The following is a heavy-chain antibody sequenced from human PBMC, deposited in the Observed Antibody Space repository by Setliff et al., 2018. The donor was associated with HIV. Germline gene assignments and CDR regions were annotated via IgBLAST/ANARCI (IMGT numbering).Heavy chain of an antibody. J-gene: IGHJ6*02. Sequence: SETLSLTCTVSGGSISSGSYYWSWIRQPAGKGLEWIGRIYTSGSTNYNPSLKSRVTISVDTSKNQFSLKLSSVTAADTAVYYCARGGGYYYYGMDVWGQGTTVTVPS. CDR1: GGSISSGSYY. CDR2: IYTSGST. CDR3: ARGGGYYYYGMDV. D-gene: IGHD3-16*01. V-gene: IGHV4-61*02.